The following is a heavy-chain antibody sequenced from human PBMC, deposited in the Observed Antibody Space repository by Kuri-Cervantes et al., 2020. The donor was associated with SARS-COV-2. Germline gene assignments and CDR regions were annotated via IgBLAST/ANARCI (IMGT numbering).Heavy chain of an antibody. CDR3: ASQEGSGWYPASFQH. CDR2: IIPIFGTA. CDR1: GYTFTSYA. V-gene: IGHV1-69*13. D-gene: IGHD6-19*01. J-gene: IGHJ1*01. Sequence: SVKVSCKASGYTFTSYAISWVRQAPGQGLEWMGRIIPIFGTANYAQKFQGRVTITADESTSTAYMELSSLRSEDTAVYYCASQEGSGWYPASFQHWGQGTLVTVSS.